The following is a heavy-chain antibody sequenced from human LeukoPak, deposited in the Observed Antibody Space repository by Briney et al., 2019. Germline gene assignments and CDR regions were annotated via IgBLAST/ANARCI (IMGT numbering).Heavy chain of an antibody. D-gene: IGHD3-3*01. Sequence: SETLSLTCTVSGGSISSGGYYWSWIRQHPGKGLEWIGYFYYSGSTYYNPSLKSRVTISVDTSKNQFSLKLRSVTAADTAVYYCARDGARGYDFWSGYYSGRELIWFDPWGQGTLVTVSS. CDR2: FYYSGST. V-gene: IGHV4-31*03. J-gene: IGHJ5*02. CDR1: GGSISSGGYY. CDR3: ARDGARGYDFWSGYYSGRELIWFDP.